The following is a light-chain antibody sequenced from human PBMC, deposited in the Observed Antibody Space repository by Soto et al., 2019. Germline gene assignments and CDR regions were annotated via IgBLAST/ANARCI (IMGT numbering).Light chain of an antibody. CDR1: QAISSS. J-gene: IGKJ3*01. Sequence: DIQLTQSPSFLSASVGDRVTITCRASQAISSSLAWYQHNPGKAPKLLIYAASTLQNGVPSSFSGSGSGTEFTLTIARLAPEDFAMYYCQQYGSSPFTFGPGTKVDI. CDR3: QQYGSSPFT. CDR2: AAS. V-gene: IGKV1-9*01.